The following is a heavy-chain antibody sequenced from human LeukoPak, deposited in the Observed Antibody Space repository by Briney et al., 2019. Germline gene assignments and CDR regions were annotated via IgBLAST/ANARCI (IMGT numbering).Heavy chain of an antibody. Sequence: RQAPGKGLEWVSSISSSSSYIYYADSVKGRFTISRDNAKNSLYLQMNSLRAEDTAVYYCARVAGDSSGYYYGYWGQGTLVTVSS. CDR2: ISSSSSYI. J-gene: IGHJ4*02. CDR3: ARVAGDSSGYYYGY. D-gene: IGHD3-22*01. V-gene: IGHV3-21*01.